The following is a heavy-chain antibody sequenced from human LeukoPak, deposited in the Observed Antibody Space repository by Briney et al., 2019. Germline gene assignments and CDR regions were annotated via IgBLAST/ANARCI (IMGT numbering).Heavy chain of an antibody. D-gene: IGHD2/OR15-2a*01. CDR1: GGSISSGGYY. V-gene: IGHV4-31*03. Sequence: SQTLSLTCTVSGGSISSGGYYWSWHRQHPGKGLDWLGYIYYSGSTYYNASLKSRITISVDTSKNHFSLKQSSVTAAETAVYYCARAPTKAPLYCFDYWGQGALVTVSS. CDR2: IYYSGST. CDR3: ARAPTKAPLYCFDY. J-gene: IGHJ4*02.